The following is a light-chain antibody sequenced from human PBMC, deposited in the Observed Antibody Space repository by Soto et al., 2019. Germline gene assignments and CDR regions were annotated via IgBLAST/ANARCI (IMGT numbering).Light chain of an antibody. J-gene: IGLJ3*02. V-gene: IGLV7-46*01. CDR2: NTN. CDR1: TGAVTSGHY. Sequence: QAVVTQEPSLTMSPGGTVTLTCGSSTGAVTSGHYPYWFQQKPGQAPRTLIFNTNNKHSWTPARFSGSLLGGKAALTLSGAQPEDEAGYYCLLAYSGDREVFGGGTQLTVL. CDR3: LLAYSGDREV.